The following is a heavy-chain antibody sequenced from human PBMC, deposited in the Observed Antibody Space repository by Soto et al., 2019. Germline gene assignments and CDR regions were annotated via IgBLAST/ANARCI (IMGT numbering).Heavy chain of an antibody. CDR1: GFTFSGYS. CDR2: IGGSGDAM. Sequence: GGSLRLSCAASGFTFSGYSTNWVRQAPGKGLEWISYIGGSGDAMFYADSVKGRFTISRDNAKNSLYLQMSSLRDEDTAVYYCARDDGYAFDTWGRGTVVTVSS. CDR3: ARDDGYAFDT. J-gene: IGHJ3*02. V-gene: IGHV3-48*02. D-gene: IGHD4-17*01.